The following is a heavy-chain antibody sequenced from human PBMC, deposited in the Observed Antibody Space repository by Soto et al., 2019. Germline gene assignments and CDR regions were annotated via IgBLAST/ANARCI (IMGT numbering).Heavy chain of an antibody. D-gene: IGHD2-2*01. J-gene: IGHJ6*02. CDR1: GFTFSSYS. V-gene: IGHV3-21*01. CDR3: ARDPSADIVVVPAAPTSALYGVDV. CDR2: ISSSSSYI. Sequence: GSLRLSCAASGFTFSSYSMNWVRQAPGKGLEWVSSISSSSSYIYYADSVKGRFTISRDNAKNSLYLQMNSLRAEDTAVYYCARDPSADIVVVPAAPTSALYGVDVWGQGTTVTVSS.